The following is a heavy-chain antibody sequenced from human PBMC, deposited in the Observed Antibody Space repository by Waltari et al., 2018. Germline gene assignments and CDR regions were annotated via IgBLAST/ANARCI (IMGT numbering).Heavy chain of an antibody. V-gene: IGHV3-23*03. Sequence: EVQLLESGGGLVQPGGSLRLSCAASGFTFSSYAMSWVRQAPGKGLERVSVIYSGGSTYYADSVKGRFTISRDNSKNTLYLQRNSLRAEDTAVYYCAKDPYRLTGGSHYWGQGTLVTVSS. CDR1: GFTFSSYA. CDR3: AKDPYRLTGGSHY. J-gene: IGHJ4*02. D-gene: IGHD7-27*01. CDR2: IYSGGST.